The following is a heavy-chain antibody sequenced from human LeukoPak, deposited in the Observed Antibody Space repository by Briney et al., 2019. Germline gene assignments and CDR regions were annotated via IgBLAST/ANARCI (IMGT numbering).Heavy chain of an antibody. Sequence: SETLSPTCAVSGGSMRNYYWSWIRQPPGKGLEWIGYTYDSGSSSYNPSLRSRVSISIDMSKNQFSLNLSSVTAADTAVYYCARGWASSWYYFDFWGQGTLVTVSS. J-gene: IGHJ4*02. CDR3: ARGWASSWYYFDF. CDR1: GGSMRNYY. D-gene: IGHD2-2*01. V-gene: IGHV4-59*01. CDR2: TYDSGSS.